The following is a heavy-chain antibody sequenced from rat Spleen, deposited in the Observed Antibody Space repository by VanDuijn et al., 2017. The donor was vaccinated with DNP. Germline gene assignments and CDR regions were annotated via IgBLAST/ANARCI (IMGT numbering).Heavy chain of an antibody. J-gene: IGHJ1*01. CDR3: ARGVSSYYGYNSNWYFDF. V-gene: IGHV3-1*01. CDR1: GYSITSNY. Sequence: EVRLQESGPGLVQPSQSLSLTCSVTGYSITSNYWAWIRKFPGNKMEWIGYINYSGYTGYNPSLKSRISITRDTSKNQFFLHLNSVTTEDTATYYCARGVSSYYGYNSNWYFDFWGPGTMVTVSS. CDR2: INYSGYT. D-gene: IGHD1-9*01.